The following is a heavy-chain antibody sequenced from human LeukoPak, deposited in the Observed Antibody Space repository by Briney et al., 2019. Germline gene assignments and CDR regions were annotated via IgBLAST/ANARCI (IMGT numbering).Heavy chain of an antibody. J-gene: IGHJ4*02. CDR1: GFSFSSYE. D-gene: IGHD7-27*01. CDR2: ISSSGSTI. V-gene: IGHV3-48*03. Sequence: GGSLRRSCAASGFSFSSYEMNWVRQAPGKGLEWVSYISSSGSTIYYADSVKGRFTSSRYNANNSLYLQMNSLRAEDTSVYYCARGNWAEDGYFDYWGQGTLVTVSS. CDR3: ARGNWAEDGYFDY.